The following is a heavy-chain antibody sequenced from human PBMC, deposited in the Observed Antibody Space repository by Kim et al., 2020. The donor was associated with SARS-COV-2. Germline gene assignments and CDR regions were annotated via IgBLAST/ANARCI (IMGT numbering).Heavy chain of an antibody. D-gene: IGHD3-10*01. J-gene: IGHJ4*02. V-gene: IGHV3-7*01. Sequence: YYVDSVKGRFTVSRDNAKSSLYLQMNSLRAEDTAVYYCASTLVRGVSVSYWGQGTLVTVSS. CDR3: ASTLVRGVSVSY.